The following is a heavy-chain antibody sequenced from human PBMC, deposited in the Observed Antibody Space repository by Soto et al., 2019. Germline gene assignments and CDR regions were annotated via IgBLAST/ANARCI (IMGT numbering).Heavy chain of an antibody. CDR2: IIDSGAST. CDR3: AKGRSYYYYYGVDV. Sequence: GGSLRLSCAASGFSVSSNYMSWVRQGPGKGLEWVSDIIDSGASTYYADSVKGRFTISRDNSKSTLYLQMNSLRAEDTALYYCAKGRSYYYYYGVDVWGQGTTVTVSS. CDR1: GFSVSSNY. V-gene: IGHV3-23*01. J-gene: IGHJ6*02.